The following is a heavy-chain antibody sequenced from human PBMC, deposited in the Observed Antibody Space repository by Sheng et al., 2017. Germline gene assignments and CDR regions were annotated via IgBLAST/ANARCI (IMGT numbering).Heavy chain of an antibody. CDR1: GGTFSSYA. CDR3: ARDTYYYGSGSYFGAFDY. J-gene: IGHJ4*02. CDR2: IIPIFGTA. D-gene: IGHD3-10*01. Sequence: QVQLVQSGAEVKKPGSSVKVSCKASGGTFSSYAISWVRQAPGQGLEWMGGIIPIFGTANYAQKFQGRVTITTDESTSTAYMELSSLRSEDTAVYYCARDTYYYGSGSYFGAFDYWGQGTLVTVSS. V-gene: IGHV1-69*05.